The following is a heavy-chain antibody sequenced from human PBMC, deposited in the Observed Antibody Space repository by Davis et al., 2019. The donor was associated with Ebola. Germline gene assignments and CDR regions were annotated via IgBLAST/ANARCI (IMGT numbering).Heavy chain of an antibody. V-gene: IGHV1-46*01. Sequence: ASVKVSCKASGYTFTSYYMHWVRQAPGQGLEWMGIINPSGGSTSYAQKFQGRVTMTRDTSTSTVYMELSSLRSEDTAVYYCARDWGLGDFWALYGMDVWGQGTTVTVSS. CDR3: ARDWGLGDFWALYGMDV. D-gene: IGHD3/OR15-3a*01. CDR1: GYTFTSYY. CDR2: INPSGGST. J-gene: IGHJ6*02.